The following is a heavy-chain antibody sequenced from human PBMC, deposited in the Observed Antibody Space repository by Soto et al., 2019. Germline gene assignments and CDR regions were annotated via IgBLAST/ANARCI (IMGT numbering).Heavy chain of an antibody. CDR2: IYYSGST. CDR3: ASVDILTGYYPAY. D-gene: IGHD3-9*01. CDR1: GGSISSYY. Sequence: PSETLSLTCTVSGGSISSYYWSWIRQPPGKGLEWIGYIYYSGSTNYNPSLKSRVTISVDTSKNQFSLKLSSVTAADTAVYYCASVDILTGYYPAYWGQGTLVTVSS. J-gene: IGHJ4*02. V-gene: IGHV4-59*08.